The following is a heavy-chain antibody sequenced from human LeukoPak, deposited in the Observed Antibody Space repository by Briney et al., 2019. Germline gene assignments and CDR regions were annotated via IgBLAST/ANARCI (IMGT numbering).Heavy chain of an antibody. Sequence: PGRYLRLSCAASGFTFSDYAMSRVRQAPGKGLEWVSSISAGTGSTYYADFVKGRFTISGDNSKNTLYLQMNSLRAEDTAVYYCAKVNNDYVWGNYRSFDSWGQGTLVTVSS. J-gene: IGHJ4*02. V-gene: IGHV3-23*01. D-gene: IGHD3-16*02. CDR1: GFTFSDYA. CDR3: AKVNNDYVWGNYRSFDS. CDR2: ISAGTGST.